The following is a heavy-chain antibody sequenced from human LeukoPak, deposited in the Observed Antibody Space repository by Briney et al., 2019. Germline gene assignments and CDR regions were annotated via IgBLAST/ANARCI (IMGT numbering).Heavy chain of an antibody. CDR2: IYHSGST. D-gene: IGHD6-6*01. CDR3: ARVHSSSSKFDP. V-gene: IGHV4-30-2*01. J-gene: IGHJ5*02. Sequence: KPSETLSLTCAVSGGSISSGGYSWSWIRQPPGKGLEWIGYIYHSGSTYYNPSLKSRVTISVDRSKNQFSLKLSSVTAADTAVYYCARVHSSSSKFDPWGQGTLVTVSS. CDR1: GGSISSGGYS.